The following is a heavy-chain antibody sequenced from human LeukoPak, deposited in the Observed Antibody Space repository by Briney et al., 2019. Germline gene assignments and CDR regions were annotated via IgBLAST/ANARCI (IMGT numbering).Heavy chain of an antibody. CDR1: GYSFSTYW. V-gene: IGHV5-51*01. CDR3: ARHDGYYYESSGYFV. D-gene: IGHD3-22*01. J-gene: IGHJ4*02. Sequence: GESLKISCKGSGYSFSTYWIGWVRQMPGKGVEWMGIIYGGDSETKYSPSFQGQVTISVDKSISTAYLQWSSLKASDTAIYYCARHDGYYYESSGYFVWGQGTLVTVAS. CDR2: IYGGDSET.